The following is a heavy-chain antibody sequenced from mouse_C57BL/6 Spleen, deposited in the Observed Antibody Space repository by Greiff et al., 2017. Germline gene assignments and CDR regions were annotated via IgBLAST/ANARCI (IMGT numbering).Heavy chain of an antibody. J-gene: IGHJ3*01. D-gene: IGHD2-4*01. CDR3: ARRIYYDYDGVAY. CDR1: GYTFTSYW. Sequence: QVQLKQPGAELVKPGASVKLSCKASGYTFTSYWMHWVKQRPGQGLEWIGMIHPNSGSTNYNEKFKSKATLTVDKSSSTAYMQLSSLTSEDSAVYYCARRIYYDYDGVAYWGQGTLVTVSA. CDR2: IHPNSGST. V-gene: IGHV1-64*01.